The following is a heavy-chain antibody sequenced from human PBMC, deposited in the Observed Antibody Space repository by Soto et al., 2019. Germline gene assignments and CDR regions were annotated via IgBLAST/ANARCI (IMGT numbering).Heavy chain of an antibody. J-gene: IGHJ5*02. CDR3: ARRSGYCSSTSCLWGSWFDP. CDR1: GGSISSSSYY. D-gene: IGHD2-2*01. V-gene: IGHV4-39*01. Sequence: LSLTCTVSGGSISSSSYYWGWIRQPPGKGLEWIGSIYYSGSTYYNPSLKSRVTISVDTSKNQFSLKLSSVTAADTAVYYCARRSGYCSSTSCLWGSWFDPWGQGTLVTVSS. CDR2: IYYSGST.